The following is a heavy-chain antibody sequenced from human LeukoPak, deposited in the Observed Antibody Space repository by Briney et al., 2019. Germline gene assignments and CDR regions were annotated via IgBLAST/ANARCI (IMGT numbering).Heavy chain of an antibody. CDR2: ISSSSSYI. J-gene: IGHJ4*02. CDR3: ARGNSCSGGSCSYYFDY. V-gene: IGHV3-21*01. CDR1: ECTFSSYS. D-gene: IGHD2-15*01. Sequence: GGSPRLSCAASECTFSSYSMSWVRQAPGKGLDWVSSISSSSSYIYYADSLKGRFAISRDNAKNSLYLQMNSLRAEDTAVYYCARGNSCSGGSCSYYFDYWGQGTLVTVSS.